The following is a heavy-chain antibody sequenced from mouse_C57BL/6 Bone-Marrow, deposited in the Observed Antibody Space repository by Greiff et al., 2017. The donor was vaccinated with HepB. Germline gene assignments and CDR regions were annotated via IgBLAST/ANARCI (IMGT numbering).Heavy chain of an antibody. CDR2: INYDGSST. CDR3: AREVITTVVDYFDY. D-gene: IGHD1-1*01. J-gene: IGHJ2*01. CDR1: GFTFSDYY. V-gene: IGHV5-16*01. Sequence: DVHLVESEGGLVQPGSSMKLSCTASGFTFSDYYMAWVRQVPEKGLEWVANINYDGSSTYYLDSLKSRFIISRDNAKNILYLQMSSLKSEDTATYYCAREVITTVVDYFDYWGQGTTLTVSS.